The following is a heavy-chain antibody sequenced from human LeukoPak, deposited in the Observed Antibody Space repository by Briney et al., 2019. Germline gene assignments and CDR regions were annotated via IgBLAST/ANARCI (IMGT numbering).Heavy chain of an antibody. CDR1: GYTCTAYY. V-gene: IGHV1-2*02. J-gene: IGHJ5*02. Sequence: ASVKVSCKASGYTCTAYYIHWVRQAPGQGLEWMGLINPNTGVTKFAQKFHGRVTMTRDTSISTAYMELSRLRSDDTAVYYCARARLRSRPSWFDPWGQGTLVTVSS. CDR3: ARARLRSRPSWFDP. CDR2: INPNTGVT.